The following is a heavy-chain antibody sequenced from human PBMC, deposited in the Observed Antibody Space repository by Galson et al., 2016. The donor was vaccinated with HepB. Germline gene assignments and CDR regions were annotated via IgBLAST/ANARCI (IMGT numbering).Heavy chain of an antibody. CDR2: ISSSSSYT. J-gene: IGHJ3*02. D-gene: IGHD3-22*01. V-gene: IGHV3-11*05. CDR3: AREGFYYDSSGYYHDAFDN. Sequence: SLRLSCAASGFIFSDSYMNWIRQAPGKGLEWVSYISSSSSYTNYADSVKGRFTISWDKAKNSLYLQMNSLRAEDTAVYYCAREGFYYDSSGYYHDAFDNWGQGTMVTVSS. CDR1: GFIFSDSY.